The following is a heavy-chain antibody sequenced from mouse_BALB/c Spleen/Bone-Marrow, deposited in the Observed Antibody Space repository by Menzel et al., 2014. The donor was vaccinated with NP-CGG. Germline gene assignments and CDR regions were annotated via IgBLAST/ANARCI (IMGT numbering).Heavy chain of an antibody. CDR3: ARHRYGAMDY. CDR2: IWSDGST. J-gene: IGHJ4*01. CDR1: GFSLTSYG. D-gene: IGHD2-14*01. V-gene: IGHV2-6-2*01. Sequence: VKLMESGPDLVSPSQSLSITCTVSGFSLTSYGVHWVRQPPGKGQEWLVVIWSDGSTTYNSALKSRLSISKDNSKSQGFLKMNSLQTDDTAMYYCARHRYGAMDYWGQGTSVTVSS.